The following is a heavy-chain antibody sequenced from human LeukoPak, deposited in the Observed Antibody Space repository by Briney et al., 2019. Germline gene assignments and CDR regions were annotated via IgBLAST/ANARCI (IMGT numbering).Heavy chain of an antibody. V-gene: IGHV3-74*01. Sequence: PGGSLRLSCAASGFTFSSYWVYWVRQAPGKGLVWVSGINGHGSTTRCADSVKGRFSVSRDNAKSTLYMQMNSLRAEDTAVYYCATYNWNYEADYWGQGTLVTVSS. D-gene: IGHD1-7*01. J-gene: IGHJ4*02. CDR2: INGHGSTT. CDR1: GFTFSSYW. CDR3: ATYNWNYEADY.